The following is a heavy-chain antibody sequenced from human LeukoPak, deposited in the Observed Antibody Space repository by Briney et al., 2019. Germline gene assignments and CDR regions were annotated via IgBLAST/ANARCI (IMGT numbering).Heavy chain of an antibody. CDR2: ISYDGSNK. J-gene: IGHJ4*02. CDR1: GFTFSNYG. CDR3: AKMSSTAAPGSH. D-gene: IGHD6-13*01. Sequence: GGSLRLSCAASGFTFSNYGMHWVRQAPGKGLEWVAVISYDGSNKYYADSVKGRFTISRDNSKNTLYLQMNSLRAEDTAVYYCAKMSSTAAPGSHWGQGTLVTVSS. V-gene: IGHV3-30*18.